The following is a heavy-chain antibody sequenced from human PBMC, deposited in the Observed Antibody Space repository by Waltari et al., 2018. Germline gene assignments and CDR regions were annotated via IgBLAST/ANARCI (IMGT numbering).Heavy chain of an antibody. CDR1: GGTFSSYA. CDR3: ARGQRSGYCSGGSCYIGY. J-gene: IGHJ4*02. Sequence: QVQLVQSGAEVKKPGSSVKVSCKASGGTFSSYAISWVRQAPGQGLEWMGGIIPIFGTANYAQKFQGRVTITADESTSTAYMELSSLRSEDTAVYYCARGQRSGYCSGGSCYIGYWGQGTLVTVSS. D-gene: IGHD2-15*01. V-gene: IGHV1-69*13. CDR2: IIPIFGTA.